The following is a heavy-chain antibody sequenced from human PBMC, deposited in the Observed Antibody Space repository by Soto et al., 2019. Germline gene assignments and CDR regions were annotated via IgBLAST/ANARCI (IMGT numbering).Heavy chain of an antibody. CDR1: GFTFSSYG. CDR3: ANLNRGIGGYDWCDY. V-gene: IGHV3-30*18. J-gene: IGHJ4*02. D-gene: IGHD5-12*01. Sequence: QVQLVESGGGVVQPGRSLRLSCAASGFTFSSYGMHWVRQAPGKGLEWVAVISYDGSNKYYADSVKGRFTISRDNSKNTLYLQIVSLRAEDTAVYYCANLNRGIGGYDWCDYWGQGTLVTVSS. CDR2: ISYDGSNK.